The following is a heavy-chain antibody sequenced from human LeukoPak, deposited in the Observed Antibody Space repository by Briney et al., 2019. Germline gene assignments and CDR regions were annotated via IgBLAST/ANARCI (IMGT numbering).Heavy chain of an antibody. Sequence: SETLSLTCTVSGGSIDTVAFYWGWVRQPPEKGLEWIGTIYDSENEFHNPSLNTRVTISADTSKNQFSLKLNSVTAADTAIYYCARQISDYYYYYMDVWGEGITVIVSS. CDR1: GGSIDTVAFY. J-gene: IGHJ6*03. V-gene: IGHV4-39*01. CDR2: IYDSENE. CDR3: ARQISDYYYYYMDV. D-gene: IGHD2/OR15-2a*01.